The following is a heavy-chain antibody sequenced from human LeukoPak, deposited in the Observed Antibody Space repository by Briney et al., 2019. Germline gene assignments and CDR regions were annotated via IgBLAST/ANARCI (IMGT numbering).Heavy chain of an antibody. Sequence: ASVKVSCKASGGTFSSYAISWVRQAPGQGLEWMGGIIPIFGTANYAQKFQGRVTITADESTSTAYMELSSLRSEDTAVYYCARVGWLVRGGDYWYFDLWGRGTLVTVSS. CDR2: IIPIFGTA. CDR1: GGTFSSYA. CDR3: ARVGWLVRGGDYWYFDL. V-gene: IGHV1-69*13. D-gene: IGHD6-19*01. J-gene: IGHJ2*01.